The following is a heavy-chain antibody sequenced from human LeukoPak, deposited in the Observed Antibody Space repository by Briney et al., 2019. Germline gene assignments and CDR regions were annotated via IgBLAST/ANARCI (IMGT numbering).Heavy chain of an antibody. J-gene: IGHJ6*02. V-gene: IGHV3-53*01. Sequence: GGSLRLSCAASGLAVSTNHMSWVRQVPGKGLEWVSVTYSGGSTYYADSVKGRFTISRDTSKNTQYLQMNNLRVEDTAVYYCARDLKYYGLDVWGQGTTVTVSS. CDR2: TYSGGST. CDR3: ARDLKYYGLDV. CDR1: GLAVSTNH.